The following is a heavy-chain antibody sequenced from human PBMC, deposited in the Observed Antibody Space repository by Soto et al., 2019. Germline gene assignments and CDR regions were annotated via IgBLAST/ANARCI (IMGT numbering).Heavy chain of an antibody. Sequence: SETLSLTCTASGGSISSYYWSWIRQPPGKGLEWIGYIYYSGSTNYNPSLKSRVTISVDTSKNQFSLKLSSVTAADTAVYYCARENYGSGSLHNWFDPWGQGTLVTVSS. D-gene: IGHD3-10*01. J-gene: IGHJ5*02. V-gene: IGHV4-59*01. CDR2: IYYSGST. CDR3: ARENYGSGSLHNWFDP. CDR1: GGSISSYY.